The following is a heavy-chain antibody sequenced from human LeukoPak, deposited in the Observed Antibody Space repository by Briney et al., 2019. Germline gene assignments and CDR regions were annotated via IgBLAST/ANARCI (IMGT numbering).Heavy chain of an antibody. J-gene: IGHJ6*03. CDR2: VYYSGGT. D-gene: IGHD3-22*01. Sequence: PSETLSLTCNVSGDSINNYYWSWIRQPPRKGLEWIGYVYYSGGTYYNPSLKSRVTISVDTSKNQFSLKLSSVTAADTAVYYCTRGSIAYYYMDVWGKGTTVTISS. CDR3: TRGSIAYYYMDV. CDR1: GDSINNYY. V-gene: IGHV4-59*01.